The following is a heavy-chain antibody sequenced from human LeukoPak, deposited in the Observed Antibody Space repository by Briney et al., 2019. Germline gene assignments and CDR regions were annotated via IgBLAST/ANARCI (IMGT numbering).Heavy chain of an antibody. CDR2: IIPIFCTA. J-gene: IGHJ4*02. Sequence: ASVKVSCKASGGTFSSYAISWVRQAPGQGPEWMGGIIPIFCTANYAQKFQGRVTITTDESTSTAYMELSSLRSEDTAVYYCARENGDGYNRPFDYWGQGTLVTVSS. CDR3: ARENGDGYNRPFDY. CDR1: GGTFSSYA. D-gene: IGHD5-24*01. V-gene: IGHV1-69*05.